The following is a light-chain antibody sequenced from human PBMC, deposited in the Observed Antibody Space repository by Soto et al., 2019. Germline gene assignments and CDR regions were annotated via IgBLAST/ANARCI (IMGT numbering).Light chain of an antibody. CDR3: SSYTRRSTLV. V-gene: IGLV2-14*03. Sequence: QSALTQPASVSGSPGQSITISCSGTSNDIGPYDYVSWYQQHPGKAPKLIIYDVTIRPSGVSNRFSGSKSGITASLTISSLQAEDEADYYCSSYTRRSTLVFGGGTKVTVL. J-gene: IGLJ2*01. CDR2: DVT. CDR1: SNDIGPYDY.